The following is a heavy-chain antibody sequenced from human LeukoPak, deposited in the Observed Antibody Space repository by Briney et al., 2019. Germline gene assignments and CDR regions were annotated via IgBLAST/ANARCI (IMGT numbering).Heavy chain of an antibody. Sequence: PGGSLRLSCAASGFTFSSYAMSWVRQAPGKGLEWVSVISGSGDRTFHADSVKGRFIISRDRSKNSLYLQMNSLRVDDTAVYFCAKNGGDGKPYYYHMDVWGQGTTVTVSS. CDR3: AKNGGDGKPYYYHMDV. V-gene: IGHV3-23*01. J-gene: IGHJ6*02. D-gene: IGHD2-21*01. CDR1: GFTFSSYA. CDR2: ISGSGDRT.